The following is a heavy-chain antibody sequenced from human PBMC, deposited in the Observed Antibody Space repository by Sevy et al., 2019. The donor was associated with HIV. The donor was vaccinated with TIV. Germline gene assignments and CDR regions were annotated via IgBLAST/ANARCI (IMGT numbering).Heavy chain of an antibody. CDR1: GGTFSSYA. CDR3: ARNGLKVGGPATYYWYFDL. V-gene: IGHV1-69*13. D-gene: IGHD3-3*01. CDR2: IIPIFGTA. J-gene: IGHJ2*01. Sequence: SSVKVSCKASGGTFSSYAISWVRQAPGQGLEWMGGIIPIFGTANYAQKFQGRVTITADESTSTAYMELSSLRSEDTAVYYCARNGLKVGGPATYYWYFDLWGRGTLVTVSS.